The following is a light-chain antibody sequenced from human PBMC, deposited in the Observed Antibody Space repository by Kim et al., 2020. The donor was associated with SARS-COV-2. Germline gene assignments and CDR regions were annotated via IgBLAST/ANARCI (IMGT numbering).Light chain of an antibody. Sequence: SSELTQDPAVSVALGQTVRITCQGDSLRSYYASWYQQKPGQAPVLVIYGKNNRPSGIPDRFSGSSSGNTASLTITGAQAEDEADYYCNSLDSSGYVFGTG. CDR2: GKN. V-gene: IGLV3-19*01. J-gene: IGLJ1*01. CDR3: NSLDSSGYV. CDR1: SLRSYY.